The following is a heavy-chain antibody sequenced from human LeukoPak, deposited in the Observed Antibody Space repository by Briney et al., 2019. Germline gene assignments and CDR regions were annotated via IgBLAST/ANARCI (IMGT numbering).Heavy chain of an antibody. Sequence: GGSLRLSCAASGFTFDDYAMHWVRQAPGKGLEWVSGISWNSGSIGYADSVKGRFTISRDNAKNTLYLQMNSLRAEDTAVYYCARDPKKLLTFDYWGQGTLVTVSS. CDR2: ISWNSGSI. CDR3: ARDPKKLLTFDY. CDR1: GFTFDDYA. D-gene: IGHD4-23*01. J-gene: IGHJ4*02. V-gene: IGHV3-9*01.